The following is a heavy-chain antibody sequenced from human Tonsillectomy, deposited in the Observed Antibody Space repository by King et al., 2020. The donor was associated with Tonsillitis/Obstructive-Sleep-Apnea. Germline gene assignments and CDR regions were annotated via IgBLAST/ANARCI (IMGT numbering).Heavy chain of an antibody. Sequence: VQLQQWGAGLLKPSETLSLTCAVYGGSFSGYYWSWIRQPPGKGLEWIGEINHSGSTNYNPSLKSRVTISVDTSKNQFSLKLSSATAADTAVYYCARGLSALPGGYWGQGTLVTVSS. CDR1: GGSFSGYY. CDR2: INHSGST. V-gene: IGHV4-34*01. D-gene: IGHD1-14*01. J-gene: IGHJ4*02. CDR3: ARGLSALPGGY.